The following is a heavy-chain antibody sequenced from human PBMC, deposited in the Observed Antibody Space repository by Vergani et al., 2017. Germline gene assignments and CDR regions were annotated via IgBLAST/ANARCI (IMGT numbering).Heavy chain of an antibody. V-gene: IGHV3-23*01. J-gene: IGHJ4*02. CDR3: AKDDKVATIWDY. CDR1: GFTFSSYA. CDR2: MSGIGGST. D-gene: IGHD5-12*01. Sequence: EVQLLESGGGLVQPGGALRLSCAAPGFTFSSYAMSWVRQAPGKGLEWGSAMSGIGGSTYYADSVKGRFTISRDNSKITLYMQMNSLRAEDTAVYYCAKDDKVATIWDYWGQGTLVTVSS.